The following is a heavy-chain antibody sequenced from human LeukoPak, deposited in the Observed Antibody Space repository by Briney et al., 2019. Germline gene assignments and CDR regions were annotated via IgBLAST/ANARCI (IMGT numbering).Heavy chain of an antibody. V-gene: IGHV3-74*01. D-gene: IGHD3-22*01. J-gene: IGHJ4*02. CDR2: SNADGSGT. CDR1: GFTFTSYR. CDR3: ARASRIVVFDPFYY. Sequence: GGSLRLSWAASGFTFTSYRMHWVRQAQGKGLVWVSRSNADGSGTSYADSVKGRFTISRDNAKNTLYLQMNSLRAEDTAVYYCARASRIVVFDPFYYWGQGTLVTVSS.